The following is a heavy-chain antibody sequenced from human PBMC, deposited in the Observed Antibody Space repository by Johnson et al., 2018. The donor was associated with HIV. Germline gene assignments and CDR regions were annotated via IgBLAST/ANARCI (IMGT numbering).Heavy chain of an antibody. CDR2: IWYDGSNK. J-gene: IGHJ3*02. V-gene: IGHV3-30*04. D-gene: IGHD5-12*01. Sequence: QVQLVESGGGVVQPGRSLRLSCAASGFTFSSYAMHWVRQAPGKGLEWVAVIWYDGSNKYYADSVKGRFTISRDNSKNTLYLQMNSLRAEDTAVFYCAKIVATSDDVFDIWGQGTMVTVSS. CDR1: GFTFSSYA. CDR3: AKIVATSDDVFDI.